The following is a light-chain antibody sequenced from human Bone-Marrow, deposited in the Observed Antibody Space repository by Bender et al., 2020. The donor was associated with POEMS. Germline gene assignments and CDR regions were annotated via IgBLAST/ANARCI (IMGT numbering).Light chain of an antibody. CDR3: QVWEFRSDHVL. Sequence: SYDLTQPPSVSVSPGQTATITCSGDQLGATDVCWYQQRPGQAPVVVMHYDDHRPSGIPERFSGSNSGNTATLTISRVEAGDEADYYCQVWEFRSDHVLFGEGTTLTVL. CDR1: QLGATD. J-gene: IGLJ2*01. V-gene: IGLV3-1*01. CDR2: YDD.